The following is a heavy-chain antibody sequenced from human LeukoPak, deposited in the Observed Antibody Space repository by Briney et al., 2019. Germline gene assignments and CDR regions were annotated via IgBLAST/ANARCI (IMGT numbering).Heavy chain of an antibody. CDR3: ARDCTGGSCYPPSEAFDI. CDR1: GGSVSSYY. CDR2: VYYGGTT. D-gene: IGHD2-15*01. Sequence: SETLSLTCTVSGGSVSSYYWCWVRQPPGQGLEWIGYVYYGGTTSYSTSLKSRVTTSIDRSKNQLSLTLFSFTAADTAIYYCARDCTGGSCYPPSEAFDIWGQGTKVTVSS. J-gene: IGHJ3*02. V-gene: IGHV4-59*02.